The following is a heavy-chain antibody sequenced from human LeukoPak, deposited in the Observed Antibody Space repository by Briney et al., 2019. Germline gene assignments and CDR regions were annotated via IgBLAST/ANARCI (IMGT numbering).Heavy chain of an antibody. CDR3: ARAQASDYYDSSGPPAY. CDR1: GFTFGSYG. J-gene: IGHJ4*02. D-gene: IGHD3-22*01. CDR2: ISYDGSNK. Sequence: PGGSLRLSCAASGFTFGSYGMHWVRQAPGKGLEWVAVISYDGSNKYYADSVKGRFTISRDNAKNSLYLQMNSLRAEDTAVYYCARAQASDYYDSSGPPAYWGQGTLVTVSS. V-gene: IGHV3-30*03.